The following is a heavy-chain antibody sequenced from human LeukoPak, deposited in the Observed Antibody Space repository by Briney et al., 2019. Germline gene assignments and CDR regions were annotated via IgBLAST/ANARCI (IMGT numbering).Heavy chain of an antibody. CDR2: IKQDGSEK. V-gene: IGHV3-7*03. J-gene: IGHJ4*02. CDR3: ATGRQCGY. Sequence: GGSLRLSCAVSGFTFSSYWMSWVRQAPGKGLEWVANIKQDGSEKYYVDSVRGRFTISRDNAKNSLFLQMNSLRAKDTAVYYCATGRQCGYWGQGTLVTVSS. D-gene: IGHD4-11*01. CDR1: GFTFSSYW.